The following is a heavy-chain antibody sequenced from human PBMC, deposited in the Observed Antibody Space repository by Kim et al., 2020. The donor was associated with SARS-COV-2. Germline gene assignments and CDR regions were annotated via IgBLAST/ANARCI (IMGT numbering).Heavy chain of an antibody. CDR2: IKSETDGGTT. J-gene: IGHJ4*02. CDR3: TTPQGVLEWYKY. Sequence: GGSLRLSCGASGFTFIDRWMTWVRQAPGKGLEWVGRIKSETDGGTTDYAAPVKGRFTISRDDSKSILYLQMSSLKTEDTAVYYCTTPQGVLEWYKYWGQGTLVTVSS. CDR1: GFTFIDRW. D-gene: IGHD3-3*01. V-gene: IGHV3-15*01.